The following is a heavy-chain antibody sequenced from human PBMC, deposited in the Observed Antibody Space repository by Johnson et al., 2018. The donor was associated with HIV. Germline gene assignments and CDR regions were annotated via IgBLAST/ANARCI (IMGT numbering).Heavy chain of an antibody. V-gene: IGHV3-30-3*01. CDR3: AKGGITMAPDAVDI. Sequence: QEKLVESGGGVVQPGRSLRLSCAASGFTFSSYAMHWVRQAPGKGLEWVAVIPYAGYNKYNADSVKGRFTISRDNSKHTLYLQMNSLRAEDTAVYYCAKGGITMAPDAVDIWGQGTMVTVSS. CDR1: GFTFSSYA. D-gene: IGHD3-10*01. J-gene: IGHJ3*02. CDR2: IPYAGYNK.